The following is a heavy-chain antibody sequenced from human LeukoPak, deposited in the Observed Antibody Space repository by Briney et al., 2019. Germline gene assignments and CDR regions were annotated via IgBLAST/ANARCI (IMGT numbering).Heavy chain of an antibody. CDR1: GYTFTSYY. CDR2: INPSGGST. Sequence: ASVKVSCKASGYTFTSYYMHWVRQAPGQGLEWMGIINPSGGSTSYAQKFQGRVTITTDESTSTAYMELSSLRSEDTAVYYCARDIVGASFAFDIWGQGTMVTVSS. V-gene: IGHV1-46*01. J-gene: IGHJ3*02. D-gene: IGHD1-26*01. CDR3: ARDIVGASFAFDI.